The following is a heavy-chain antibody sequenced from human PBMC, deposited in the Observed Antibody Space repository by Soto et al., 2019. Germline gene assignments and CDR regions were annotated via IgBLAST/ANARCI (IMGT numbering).Heavy chain of an antibody. Sequence: SETMSLTYAVNGAAVMGYHWLRIREPAVRGLDWIGEINHGGSPYYNPSLESRVTVSVDTSKNQFSLKLSSVTAADTAVYYCARGRHGRSWLYNCFDPWGKGSLVTVSS. J-gene: IGHJ5*02. CDR2: INHGGSP. D-gene: IGHD6-13*01. V-gene: IGHV4-34*01. CDR1: GAAVMGYH. CDR3: ARGRHGRSWLYNCFDP.